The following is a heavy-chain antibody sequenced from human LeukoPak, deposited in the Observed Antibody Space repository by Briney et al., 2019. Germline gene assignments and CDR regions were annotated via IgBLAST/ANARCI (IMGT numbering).Heavy chain of an antibody. CDR3: AKDWGFTVVGAFDI. V-gene: IGHV3-23*01. Sequence: WGSLRLSCAASGFTFSSYARSWVRQPPGKGLEWVGAISCSGGSTYYADSVNGRFTISRENSKNTMNLQMNSLRPEDTAVYYCAKDWGFTVVGAFDIWGQGTMVTVSS. J-gene: IGHJ3*02. CDR1: GFTFSSYA. CDR2: ISCSGGST. D-gene: IGHD4-23*01.